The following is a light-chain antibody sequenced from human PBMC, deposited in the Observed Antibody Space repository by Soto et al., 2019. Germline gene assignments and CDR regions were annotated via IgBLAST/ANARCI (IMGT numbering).Light chain of an antibody. J-gene: IGKJ1*01. Sequence: EIVLTQSPGTLALSLGDGATLSCRASQTVNRNYLAWYHQKPGQPPRLLIYGVSNSATGVPDRFSGGGSGTEFTLTIVSLEPDDFGTYYCQQYIDSPRTFGQGTRVEV. CDR3: QQYIDSPRT. CDR1: QTVNRNY. V-gene: IGKV3-20*01. CDR2: GVS.